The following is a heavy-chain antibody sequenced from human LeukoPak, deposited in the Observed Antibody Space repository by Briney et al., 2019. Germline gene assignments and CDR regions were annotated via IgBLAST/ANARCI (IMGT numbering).Heavy chain of an antibody. V-gene: IGHV3-33*01. CDR2: IWNDGSNK. CDR1: GITFSSYG. D-gene: IGHD3-16*02. CDR3: ARGGVITFGGVIADY. Sequence: PGGSLRLSCAASGITFSSYGMHWVRQAPGKGLEWVAVIWNDGSNKYYADSVKGRFTISRDNSKNTLYLQMNSLRAEDTAVYYCARGGVITFGGVIADYWGQGTLVTVSS. J-gene: IGHJ4*02.